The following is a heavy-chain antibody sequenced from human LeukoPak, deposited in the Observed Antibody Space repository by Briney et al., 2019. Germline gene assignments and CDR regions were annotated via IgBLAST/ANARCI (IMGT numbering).Heavy chain of an antibody. CDR1: GFTFSSYS. D-gene: IGHD4-17*01. V-gene: IGHV3-21*04. Sequence: GGALRLSCSASGFTFSSYSMNWVRQAPGKGLEWVSSISSSSSYIYYADAVKGRFTISRDNAKNSLSLQMNSLRAEDTAVYYCAKDRNYGHYGIFDYWGPGTLVTVSS. CDR2: ISSSSSYI. CDR3: AKDRNYGHYGIFDY. J-gene: IGHJ4*02.